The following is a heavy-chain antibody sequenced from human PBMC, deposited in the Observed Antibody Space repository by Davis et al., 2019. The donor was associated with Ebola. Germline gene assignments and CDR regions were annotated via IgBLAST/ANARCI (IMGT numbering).Heavy chain of an antibody. J-gene: IGHJ2*01. CDR3: ARGSYSSSRYWYFDL. CDR1: GYTFTSYA. CDR2: INAGNGNT. V-gene: IGHV1-3*01. Sequence: ASVKVSCKASGYTFTSYAMHWVRQAPGQRLEWMGWINAGNGNTKYSQKFQGRVTITRDTSASTAYMELSSLRSEDTAVYYCARGSYSSSRYWYFDLWGRGTLVTVSS. D-gene: IGHD6-6*01.